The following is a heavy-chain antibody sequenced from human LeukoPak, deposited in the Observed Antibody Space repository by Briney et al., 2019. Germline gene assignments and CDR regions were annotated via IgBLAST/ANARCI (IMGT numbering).Heavy chain of an antibody. D-gene: IGHD2-15*01. Sequence: PGGSLRLSCAASGFTFSSYSMNWVRQAPGKGLEWVSSISSSSSYIYYADSVKGRFTISRDNAKNSLYLQMNSLRAEDTAVYYCARGHQLHLYCSGGSCYPRDYYYGMDVWGQGTTVTVSS. CDR2: ISSSSSYI. J-gene: IGHJ6*02. V-gene: IGHV3-21*01. CDR1: GFTFSSYS. CDR3: ARGHQLHLYCSGGSCYPRDYYYGMDV.